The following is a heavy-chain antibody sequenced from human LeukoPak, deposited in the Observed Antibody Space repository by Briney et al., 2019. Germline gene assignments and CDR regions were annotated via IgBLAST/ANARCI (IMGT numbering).Heavy chain of an antibody. CDR3: ARGFGEFFY. D-gene: IGHD3-10*01. CDR2: MYTSGNT. Sequence: SETLSLTCTVSGGSISSYSWSWLRQPAGKGLEWIGRMYTSGNTNYNSSLKSRVTMSVDTSKNQFSLKLTSVTAADTAVYYCARGFGEFFYWGQGILVTVSS. CDR1: GGSISSYS. V-gene: IGHV4-4*07. J-gene: IGHJ4*02.